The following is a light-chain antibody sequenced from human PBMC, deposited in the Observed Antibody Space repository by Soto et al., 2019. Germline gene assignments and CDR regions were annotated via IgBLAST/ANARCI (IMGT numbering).Light chain of an antibody. CDR2: SDT. CDR3: XVWDSGSSHVV. CDR1: DIGSKG. Sequence: SYELTQPPSVSVAPGKTASISCGGNDIGSKGVHWYQQKPGQAPVLVIYSDTDLPPVIPERFSGSNSANLATLTISRVEAXDXXDYXCXVWDSGSSHVVFGGGTQL. J-gene: IGLJ2*01. V-gene: IGLV3-21*01.